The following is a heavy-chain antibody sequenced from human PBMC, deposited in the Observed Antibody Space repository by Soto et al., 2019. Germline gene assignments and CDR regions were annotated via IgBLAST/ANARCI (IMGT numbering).Heavy chain of an antibody. CDR1: GFTFSNAW. Sequence: GGSLRLSCAASGFTFSNAWMSWVRQAPGKGLEWVGRIKSKTDGGTTDYAAPVKGRFTISRDDSKNTLYLQMNSLKTDDTAVYYCTTEVPYCTNGVCYFDYWGQGTLVTVSS. J-gene: IGHJ4*02. D-gene: IGHD2-8*01. V-gene: IGHV3-15*01. CDR2: IKSKTDGGTT. CDR3: TTEVPYCTNGVCYFDY.